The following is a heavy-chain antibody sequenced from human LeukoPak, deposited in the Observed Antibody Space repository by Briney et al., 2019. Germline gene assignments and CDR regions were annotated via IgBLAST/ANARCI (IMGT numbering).Heavy chain of an antibody. J-gene: IGHJ4*02. CDR1: GYSISSGYY. V-gene: IGHV4-38-2*02. CDR2: IYHSGST. CDR3: ARGSSVSSWLDC. Sequence: SETLSHTCTVSGYSISSGYYWGWIRQPPGKGLEWIGSIYHSGSTYYNPSLKSRVTISVDTSRNQFSLKLSSVTAADTAVYYCARGSSVSSWLDCWGQGTLVTVSS. D-gene: IGHD6-13*01.